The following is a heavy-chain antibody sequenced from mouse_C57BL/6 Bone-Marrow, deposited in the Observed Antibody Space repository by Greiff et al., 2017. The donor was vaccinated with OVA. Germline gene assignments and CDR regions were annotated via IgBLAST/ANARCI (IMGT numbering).Heavy chain of an antibody. CDR1: GFSLTSSG. CDR3: ARKNPGFAY. V-gene: IGHV2-2*01. J-gene: IGHJ3*01. CDR2: IWSGGST. Sequence: QVQLQQSGPGLVQPSQSLSITCTVSGFSLTSSGVHWVRQSPGKGLEWLGVIWSGGSTDYNAAFISRLSISKDNSKSQVFYKMNSLQSDDTAIYYCARKNPGFAYWGQGTLVTVSA.